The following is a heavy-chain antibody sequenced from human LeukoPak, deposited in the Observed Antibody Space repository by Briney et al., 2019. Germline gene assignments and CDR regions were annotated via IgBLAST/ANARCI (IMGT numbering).Heavy chain of an antibody. CDR2: ISGSGGST. D-gene: IGHD3-10*01. V-gene: IGHV3-23*01. CDR3: AKDQRYGSGSYYPIFDY. Sequence: PGGSLRLSCAASGFTFSSYGMSWVRQAPGKGLEWVSAISGSGGSTYYADSVKGRFTISRDNSKNTLYLQMNSLRAEDTAVYYCAKDQRYGSGSYYPIFDYWGQGTLVTVSS. J-gene: IGHJ4*02. CDR1: GFTFSSYG.